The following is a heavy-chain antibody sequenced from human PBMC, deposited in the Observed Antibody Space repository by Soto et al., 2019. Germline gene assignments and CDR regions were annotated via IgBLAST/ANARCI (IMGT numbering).Heavy chain of an antibody. CDR3: ASAIWSGYYNYGNYYGMDV. V-gene: IGHV4-31*03. J-gene: IGHJ6*02. CDR2: IYYSGST. CDR1: GGSISSGGYY. D-gene: IGHD3-3*01. Sequence: PSETLSLTCTVSGGSISSGGYYWSWIRQHPGKGLEWIGYIYYSGSTYYNPSLKSRVTISVDTSKNQFSLKLSSVTAADTAVYYCASAIWSGYYNYGNYYGMDVWGQGTTVTVSS.